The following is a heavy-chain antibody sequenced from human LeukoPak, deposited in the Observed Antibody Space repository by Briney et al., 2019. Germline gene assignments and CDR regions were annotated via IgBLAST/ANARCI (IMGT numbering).Heavy chain of an antibody. CDR3: ARERYSNYVGSLDY. CDR1: GFTFSSYW. V-gene: IGHV3-7*01. D-gene: IGHD4-11*01. J-gene: IGHJ4*02. Sequence: GGSLGLSCAASGFTFSSYWMSWVRQAPGKGLEWVANIKQDGSEKYYVDSVKGRFTISRDNAKNSLYLQMNSLRAEDTAVYYCARERYSNYVGSLDYWGQGTLVTVSS. CDR2: IKQDGSEK.